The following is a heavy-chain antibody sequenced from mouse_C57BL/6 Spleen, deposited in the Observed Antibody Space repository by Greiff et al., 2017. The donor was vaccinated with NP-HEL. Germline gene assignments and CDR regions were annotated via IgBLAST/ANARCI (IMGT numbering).Heavy chain of an antibody. D-gene: IGHD1-1*01. Sequence: QVQLKESGAELARPGASVKLSCKASGYTFTSYGISWVKQRTGQGLEWIGEIYPRSGNTYYNEKFKGKATLTADTSSSTAYMELRSLTSEDSAVYFCARSGGSSRYWYFDVWGTGTTVTVSS. V-gene: IGHV1-81*01. CDR3: ARSGGSSRYWYFDV. CDR1: GYTFTSYG. CDR2: IYPRSGNT. J-gene: IGHJ1*03.